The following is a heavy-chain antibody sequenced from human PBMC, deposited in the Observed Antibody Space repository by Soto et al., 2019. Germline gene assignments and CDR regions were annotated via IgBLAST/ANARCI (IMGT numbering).Heavy chain of an antibody. Sequence: QVQLVQSGAEVKKPGSSVKVSCKASGGTFSSYAISWVRQAPGQGLEWMGGISPTFGTANNAQKFQGRVTITADESTSTDYMELSSLRSEDTAVYYCARNYDYVWGNYLAYWGQGTLVTVSS. CDR3: ARNYDYVWGNYLAY. V-gene: IGHV1-69*12. CDR1: GGTFSSYA. D-gene: IGHD3-16*02. J-gene: IGHJ4*02. CDR2: ISPTFGTA.